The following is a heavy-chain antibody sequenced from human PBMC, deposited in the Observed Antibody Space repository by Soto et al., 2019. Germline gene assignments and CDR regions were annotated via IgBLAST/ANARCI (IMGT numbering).Heavy chain of an antibody. J-gene: IGHJ4*02. V-gene: IGHV4-34*01. Sequence: QVQLQQWGAGLLKPSETLSLTCAVYGGSFSGYYWSWIRQPPGKGLEWIGEINHSGSTNYNPSLKSRVTISVDTSKNQFSLKLSSVTAADTAVYYCARDRGGYGDYPSFYYWGQGTLVTVSS. CDR1: GGSFSGYY. CDR2: INHSGST. D-gene: IGHD4-17*01. CDR3: ARDRGGYGDYPSFYY.